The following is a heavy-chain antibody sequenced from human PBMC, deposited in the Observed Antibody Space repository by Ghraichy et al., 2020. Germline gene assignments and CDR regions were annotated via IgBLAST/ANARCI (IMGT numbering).Heavy chain of an antibody. CDR1: GFTFSSYS. J-gene: IGHJ4*02. V-gene: IGHV3-21*01. CDR3: ARDKVMILEWLSPRYFDY. Sequence: GGSLRLSCAASGFTFSSYSMNWVRQAPGKGLEWVSSISSSSSYIYYADSVKGRFTIARDNAKNSLYLQMNSLRAEDTAVYYCARDKVMILEWLSPRYFDYWGQGTLVTVSS. D-gene: IGHD3-3*01. CDR2: ISSSSSYI.